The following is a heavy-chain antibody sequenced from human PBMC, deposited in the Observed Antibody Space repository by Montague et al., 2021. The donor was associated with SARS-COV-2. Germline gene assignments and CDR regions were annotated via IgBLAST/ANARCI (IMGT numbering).Heavy chain of an antibody. CDR2: ST. J-gene: IGHJ4*02. Sequence: STTYNPSLKSRVTISFDKSKNQFSLTLTSLTAADTAVYYCARAQKMIYGMLIPPYYFDFWGQGTLVTVAS. CDR3: ARAQKMIYGMLIPPYYFDF. V-gene: IGHV4-4*02. D-gene: IGHD3/OR15-3a*01.